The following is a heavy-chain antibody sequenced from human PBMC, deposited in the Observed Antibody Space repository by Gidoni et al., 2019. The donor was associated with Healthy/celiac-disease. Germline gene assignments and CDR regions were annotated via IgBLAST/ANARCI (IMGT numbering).Heavy chain of an antibody. J-gene: IGHJ3*02. D-gene: IGHD3-10*01. CDR2: IGTAGDT. CDR1: GFTCSSYD. CDR3: ARDSIGRGAFDI. Sequence: EVQLVESGGGLVQPGGSLRLSCAASGFTCSSYDMHWVRQATGKGLEWVSAIGTAGDTYYPGSVKGRFTISRENAKNSLYLQMNSLRAGDTAVYYCARDSIGRGAFDIWGQGTMVTVSS. V-gene: IGHV3-13*04.